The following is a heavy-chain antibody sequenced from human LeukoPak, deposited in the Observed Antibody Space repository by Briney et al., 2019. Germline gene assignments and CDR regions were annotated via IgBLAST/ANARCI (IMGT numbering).Heavy chain of an antibody. V-gene: IGHV3-30-3*01. D-gene: IGHD4-17*01. J-gene: IGHJ6*03. CDR1: GFTFSSYA. Sequence: GGSLRLSCAASGFTFSSYAMHWVRQAPGKGLEWVAVVSYDGSNKYYADSVKGRFTISRDNSKNTLYLQMNSLRAEDTAVYYCARGATTVTSYYMDVWGKGTTVTVSS. CDR3: ARGATTVTSYYMDV. CDR2: VSYDGSNK.